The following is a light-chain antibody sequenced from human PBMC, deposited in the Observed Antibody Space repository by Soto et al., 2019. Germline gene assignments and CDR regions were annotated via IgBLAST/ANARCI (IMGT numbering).Light chain of an antibody. CDR1: QCVGSK. CDR2: SAS. J-gene: IGKJ1*01. Sequence: EIVMTQSPATLSVSPGQRATLSCRASQCVGSKLAWYQQKPGHAPRLLIYSASTRATGIPARFSGRGAGTEFTLSISSPHSENIVLFYCDRNKICRTGTSGQGTK. V-gene: IGKV3-15*01. CDR3: DRNKICRTGT.